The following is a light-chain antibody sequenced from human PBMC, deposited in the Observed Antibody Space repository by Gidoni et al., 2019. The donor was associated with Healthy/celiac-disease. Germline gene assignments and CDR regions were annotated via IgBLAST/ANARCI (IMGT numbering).Light chain of an antibody. V-gene: IGKV1-39*01. CDR2: AAS. CDR1: QSISSY. J-gene: IGKJ2*01. Sequence: DIQMTQSPSSLSASVGDRVTITCRSSQSISSYLNGYQQKPGKAPKLLIYAASSLQSGGPSRFSGSGSVTDFTLTISILQHEDGATYYCQQRYSTPYTWXQXTKLEIK. CDR3: QQRYSTPYT.